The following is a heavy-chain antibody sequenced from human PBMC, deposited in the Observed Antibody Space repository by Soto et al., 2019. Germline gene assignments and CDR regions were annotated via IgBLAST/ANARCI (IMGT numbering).Heavy chain of an antibody. Sequence: GGSLRLSCAASGCRFGSYGGNWVRQAPGKGLEWVSAISLTGTNIYYADSVKGRFTISRDNPQSSLYLQMSSLTAEDTAVYYCARDYDFWSGQGPYFDYWGRGILVPVSS. J-gene: IGHJ4*02. CDR1: GCRFGSYG. CDR3: ARDYDFWSGQGPYFDY. D-gene: IGHD3-3*01. CDR2: ISLTGTNI. V-gene: IGHV3-21*06.